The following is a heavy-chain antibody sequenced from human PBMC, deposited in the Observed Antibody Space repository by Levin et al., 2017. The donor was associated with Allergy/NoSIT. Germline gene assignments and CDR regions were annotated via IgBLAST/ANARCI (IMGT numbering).Heavy chain of an antibody. J-gene: IGHJ4*02. CDR2: ISGSGGST. Sequence: GESLKISCAASGFTFSSYAMSWVRQAPGKGLEWVSAISGSGGSTYYADSVKGRFTISRDNSKNTLYLQMNSLRAEDTAVYYCAKENPYYYDTGGYWGQGTLVTVSS. D-gene: IGHD3-22*01. CDR3: AKENPYYYDTGGY. CDR1: GFTFSSYA. V-gene: IGHV3-23*01.